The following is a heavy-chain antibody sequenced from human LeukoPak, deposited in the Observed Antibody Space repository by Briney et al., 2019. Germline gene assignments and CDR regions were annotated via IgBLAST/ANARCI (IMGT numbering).Heavy chain of an antibody. CDR1: GFTFSDYY. V-gene: IGHV3-11*04. D-gene: IGHD2-15*01. Sequence: GGSLRLSCAASGFTFSDYYMSWIRQAPGKGLEWVSYISSSGSTIYYADSVKGRFTISRDNAKNSLFLQMNSLRAEDTAVYYCARRTRSQDFDYWGQGTLVTVSS. CDR3: ARRTRSQDFDY. J-gene: IGHJ4*02. CDR2: ISSSGSTI.